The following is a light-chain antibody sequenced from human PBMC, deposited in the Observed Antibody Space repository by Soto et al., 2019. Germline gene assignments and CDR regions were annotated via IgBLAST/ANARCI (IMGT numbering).Light chain of an antibody. CDR1: QSVSSY. J-gene: IGKJ4*01. CDR3: QQRSNWPS. V-gene: IGKV3-11*01. Sequence: EIVLTQSPATLSSSPGERATLSCRASQSVSSYLAWYQQKPGQAPRLLIYDASNRATGIPARFSGSGSGKDFTLTISSLEPEDFAVYYCQQRSNWPSFGGGTKVEIK. CDR2: DAS.